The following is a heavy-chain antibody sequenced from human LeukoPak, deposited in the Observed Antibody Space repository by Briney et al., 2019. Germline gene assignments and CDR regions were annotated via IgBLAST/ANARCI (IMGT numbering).Heavy chain of an antibody. J-gene: IGHJ6*03. CDR2: IYHSGST. CDR1: GGSISSGGYY. V-gene: IGHV4-30-2*01. CDR3: ARGSAARYSYYYYMDV. D-gene: IGHD6-6*01. Sequence: SETLSLTCTVSGGSISSGGYYWSWIRQPPGKGLEWIGYIYHSGSTYYNPSLKSRVTISVDRSKNQFSLKLSSVTAADTAVYYCARGSAARYSYYYYMDVWGKGTTVTVSS.